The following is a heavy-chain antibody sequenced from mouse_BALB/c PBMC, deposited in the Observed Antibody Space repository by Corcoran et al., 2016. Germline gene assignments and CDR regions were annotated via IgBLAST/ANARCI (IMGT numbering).Heavy chain of an antibody. CDR1: GYTFTDYN. V-gene: IGHV1S29*02. D-gene: IGHD2-14*01. CDR3: ARKTYYRYDDAMDY. J-gene: IGHJ4*01. CDR2: IYPYNGGT. Sequence: EVQLQQSGPELVKPGASVKISCKASGYTFTDYNMHWVKQSHGKSLEWIGYIYPYNGGTGYNQKIKSKATLTVDNSSSTAYMVLRSLTSEDSAVYYCARKTYYRYDDAMDYWGQGTSVTVSS.